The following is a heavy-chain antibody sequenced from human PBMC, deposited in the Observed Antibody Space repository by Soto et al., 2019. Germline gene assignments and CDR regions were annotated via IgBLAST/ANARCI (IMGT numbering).Heavy chain of an antibody. Sequence: GESLKISCKGSGYSFTSYWIGWVRQMPGKGLEWMGIIYRGDSDTRYSPSFQGQVTISADKSISTAYLQWSSLKASDTAIYYCASPTDVDSSGYFSWGQGTLVTGSS. V-gene: IGHV5-51*01. CDR2: IYRGDSDT. CDR1: GYSFTSYW. CDR3: ASPTDVDSSGYFS. D-gene: IGHD3-22*01. J-gene: IGHJ5*02.